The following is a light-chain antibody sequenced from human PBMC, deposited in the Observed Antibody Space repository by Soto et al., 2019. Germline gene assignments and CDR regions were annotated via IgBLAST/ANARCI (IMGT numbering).Light chain of an antibody. Sequence: IVLTQSPGTLSSTPGERVTLSCRASQSVTSNDLAWYQQKPGQSPRLLIFGASIRDTGLPDRFSGGGSGRDFTLTISRLEPEDSAVYYCHQYGISPGTFGQGTKVDI. V-gene: IGKV3-20*01. CDR2: GAS. CDR1: QSVTSND. J-gene: IGKJ1*01. CDR3: HQYGISPGT.